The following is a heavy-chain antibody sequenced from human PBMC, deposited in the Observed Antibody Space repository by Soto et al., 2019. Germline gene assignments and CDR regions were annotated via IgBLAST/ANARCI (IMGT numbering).Heavy chain of an antibody. CDR1: GGSISSGGYY. D-gene: IGHD3-22*01. J-gene: IGHJ5*02. Sequence: PSETLSLTCTVSGGSISSGGYYWSWIRQHPGKGLEWIGYIYYSGSTYYNPSLKSRVTISVDTSKNQFSLKLSSVTAADTAVYYFGGARADYYVISVPNWFAPWGQGPLFTVPS. CDR3: GGARADYYVISVPNWFAP. CDR2: IYYSGST. V-gene: IGHV4-31*03.